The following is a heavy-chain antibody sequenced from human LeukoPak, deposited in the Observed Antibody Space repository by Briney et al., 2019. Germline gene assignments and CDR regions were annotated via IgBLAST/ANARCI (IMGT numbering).Heavy chain of an antibody. CDR3: ARTTYSNYVTGFDP. V-gene: IGHV5-51*01. CDR2: IYPGDSDT. J-gene: IGHJ5*02. CDR1: GYSFSSHW. D-gene: IGHD4-11*01. Sequence: LGESLKISCKGSGYSFSSHWIGWVRQMPGKGLEWMGIIYPGDSDTRYSPSFQGQVTFSADKSISTAYLQWSSLKASDAAMYYCARTTYSNYVTGFDPWGQGTLVTVSS.